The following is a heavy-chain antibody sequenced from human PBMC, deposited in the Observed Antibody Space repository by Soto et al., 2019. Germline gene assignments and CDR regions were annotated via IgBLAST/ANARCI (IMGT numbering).Heavy chain of an antibody. CDR2: IYYSGST. J-gene: IGHJ4*02. CDR3: ARHTPAISISDH. V-gene: IGHV4-39*01. CDR1: GGSISSSSYY. D-gene: IGHD2-15*01. Sequence: TWETLSLTCTVSGGSISSSSYYWGWIRQPPGKGLEWIGSIYYSGSTYYNPSLKSRVTISVDTSKNQFSLKLSSVTAADTAVYYCARHTPAISISDHWGQGTLVTVSS.